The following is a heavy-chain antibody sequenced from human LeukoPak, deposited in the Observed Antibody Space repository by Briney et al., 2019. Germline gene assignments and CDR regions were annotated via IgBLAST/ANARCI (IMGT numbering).Heavy chain of an antibody. CDR1: GFTFSSYG. CDR2: ISGTGGST. Sequence: HPGGSLRLSCSDSGFTFSSYGIHWVRQAPGEGLEYVSAISGTGGSTYYADSVKGRFTISRDNSKNTLYLQMSSLRAEDTAVYYCARGNYDILTDYFTIDSWGQGTLVTVSS. D-gene: IGHD3-9*01. J-gene: IGHJ4*02. V-gene: IGHV3-64D*06. CDR3: ARGNYDILTDYFTIDS.